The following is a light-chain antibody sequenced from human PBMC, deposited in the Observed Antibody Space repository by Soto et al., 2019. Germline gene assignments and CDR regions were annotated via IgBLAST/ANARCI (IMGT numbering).Light chain of an antibody. Sequence: EILLTQSPGTLSLSGWEIATLSCRASQSVSSNVAWYQQKPGQAPRLLIYGASNRATGIPDRFSGSGSGTDFTLTISRLEPEDFAVYYCQQYGSSGTFGQGTKVDI. CDR2: GAS. V-gene: IGKV3-20*01. CDR1: QSVSSN. CDR3: QQYGSSGT. J-gene: IGKJ1*01.